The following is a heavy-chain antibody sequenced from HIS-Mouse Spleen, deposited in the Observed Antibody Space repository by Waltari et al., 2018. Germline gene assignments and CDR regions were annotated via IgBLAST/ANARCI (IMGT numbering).Heavy chain of an antibody. CDR1: GGSISSSSYY. Sequence: QLQLQESGPGLVKPSETLSLTCTVSGGSISSSSYYWGWIRQPPGKGLEWIGSIYYSGSNYYNPSLKSRVTISVDTSKNQFSLKLSSVTAADTAVYYCAREIPYSSSWYDWYFDLWGRGNLVTVSS. D-gene: IGHD6-13*01. V-gene: IGHV4-39*07. CDR2: IYYSGSN. J-gene: IGHJ2*01. CDR3: AREIPYSSSWYDWYFDL.